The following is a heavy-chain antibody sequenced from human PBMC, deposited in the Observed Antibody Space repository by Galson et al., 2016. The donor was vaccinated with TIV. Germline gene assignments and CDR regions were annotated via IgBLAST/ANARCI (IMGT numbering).Heavy chain of an antibody. J-gene: IGHJ3*02. D-gene: IGHD5-12*01. V-gene: IGHV3-74*01. CDR2: INSDGSTI. CDR1: GFTFNTYW. CDR3: ARTHDIALSPFDI. Sequence: LRLSCAASGFTFNTYWMHWVRQAPGKGLVWVSRINSDGSTISYVDSVKGRLTISRDNAKNTVYLQMNSLRAEDTALYYCARTHDIALSPFDIWGQGTMVAVSS.